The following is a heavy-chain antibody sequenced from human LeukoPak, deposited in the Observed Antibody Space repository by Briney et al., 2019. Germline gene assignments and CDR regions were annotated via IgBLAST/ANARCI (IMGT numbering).Heavy chain of an antibody. CDR1: GGTFSSYA. Sequence: ASVKVSCKASGGTFSSYAISWVRQAPGQGLEWMGGIIPIFGTANYAQKFPGRVTITTDASTSTAYIELSSLRSEDTAVYYCARGSIAAAVLHWFDPWGQGTLVTVSS. J-gene: IGHJ5*02. V-gene: IGHV1-69*05. D-gene: IGHD6-13*01. CDR3: ARGSIAAAVLHWFDP. CDR2: IIPIFGTA.